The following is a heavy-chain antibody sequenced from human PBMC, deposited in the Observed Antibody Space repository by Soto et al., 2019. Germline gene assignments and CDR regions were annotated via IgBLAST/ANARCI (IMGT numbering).Heavy chain of an antibody. D-gene: IGHD3-22*01. CDR1: GFTFSSYG. CDR2: ISYDGSNK. J-gene: IGHJ4*02. Sequence: GGSLRLSCAASGFTFSSYGMHWVRQAPGKGLEWVAVISYDGSNKYYADSVKGRFTISRDNSKNTLYLQMNSLRAEDTAVYYCAKVKAVAYYYDSSGYYDYWGQGTLVTVSS. V-gene: IGHV3-30*18. CDR3: AKVKAVAYYYDSSGYYDY.